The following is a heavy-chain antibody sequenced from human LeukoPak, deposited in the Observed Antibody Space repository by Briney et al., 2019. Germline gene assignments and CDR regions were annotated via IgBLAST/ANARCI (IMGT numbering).Heavy chain of an antibody. CDR3: ARDLRRYCSGGSCADAFDI. Sequence: GASVKVSCKASGGTFSSYAISWVRQAPGQGLEWMGGIIPIFGTANYAQKFQGRVTITADESTSTAYMELSSLRSEDAAVYYCARDLRRYCSGGSCADAFDIWGQGTMVTVSS. V-gene: IGHV1-69*01. D-gene: IGHD2-15*01. CDR2: IIPIFGTA. J-gene: IGHJ3*02. CDR1: GGTFSSYA.